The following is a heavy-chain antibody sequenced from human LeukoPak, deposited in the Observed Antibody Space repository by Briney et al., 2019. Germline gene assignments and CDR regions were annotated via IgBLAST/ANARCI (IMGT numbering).Heavy chain of an antibody. CDR3: ARHSSGSYSGAFDI. CDR2: IYYSGST. V-gene: IGHV4-59*08. CDR1: GGSISSYY. Sequence: TSETLSLTCTVSGGSISSYYWSWIRQPPGKGLEWIGYIYYSGSTSYNPSLKSRVTISVDTSKNQFSLKLSSVTAADTAVYYCARHSSGSYSGAFDIWGQGTMVTVSS. J-gene: IGHJ3*02. D-gene: IGHD1-26*01.